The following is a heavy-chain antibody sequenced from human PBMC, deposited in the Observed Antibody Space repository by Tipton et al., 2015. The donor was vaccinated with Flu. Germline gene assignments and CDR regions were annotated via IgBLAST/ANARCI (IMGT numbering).Heavy chain of an antibody. CDR2: IYYSGST. V-gene: IGHV4-38-2*02. CDR1: GYFISSGYY. D-gene: IGHD3-10*01. CDR3: ARGTPLWFGDLDY. J-gene: IGHJ4*02. Sequence: LRLSCTVSGYFISSGYYWGWIRQPPGKGLEWIGSIYYSGSTYYNPSLKSRVSISVDTPKNQFSLKLTSMTAADTAVYYCARGTPLWFGDLDYWGQGTLVTVSS.